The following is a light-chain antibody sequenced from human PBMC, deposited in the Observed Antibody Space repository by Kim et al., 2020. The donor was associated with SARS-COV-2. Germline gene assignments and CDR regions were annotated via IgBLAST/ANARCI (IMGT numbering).Light chain of an antibody. V-gene: IGLV6-57*03. CDR3: QSYDSTNQVV. Sequence: NTVITPCPPGSGSIVSSHVQWYQQHPPRAPSTVIYEDNRRPSGVPDRFSGSIDSSSNSASLTISGLQTEDEADYYCQSYDSTNQVVFGGGTQLTVL. CDR2: EDN. J-gene: IGLJ2*01. CDR1: SGSIVSSH.